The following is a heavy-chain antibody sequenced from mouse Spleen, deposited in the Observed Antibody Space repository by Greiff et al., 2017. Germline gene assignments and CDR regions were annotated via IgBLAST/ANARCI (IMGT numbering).Heavy chain of an antibody. CDR1: GFTFSDFY. Sequence: EVKVVESGGGLVQSGRSLRLSCATSGFTFSDFYMEWVRQAPGKGLEWIAASRNKANDYTTEYSASVKGRFIVSRDTSQSILYLQMNALRAEDTAIYYCARDADYGSSPYFDVWGAGTTVTVSS. J-gene: IGHJ1*01. CDR2: SRNKANDYTT. V-gene: IGHV7-1*01. D-gene: IGHD1-1*01. CDR3: ARDADYGSSPYFDV.